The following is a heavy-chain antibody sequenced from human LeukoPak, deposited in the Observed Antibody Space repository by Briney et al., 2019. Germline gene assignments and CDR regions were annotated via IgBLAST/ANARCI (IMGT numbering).Heavy chain of an antibody. D-gene: IGHD3-9*01. V-gene: IGHV3-23*01. J-gene: IGHJ4*02. CDR1: GFTFSTYA. CDR2: ISGNGYST. CDR3: AKGKDDILTGYSPLDY. Sequence: GSLRLSCAASGFTFSTYAMSWVRQAPGKGLEWVSGISGNGYSTYYADSVKGRFTISRDNSKNTLYLQTNSLRAEDTAVYYCAKGKDDILTGYSPLDYWGQGTLVTVSS.